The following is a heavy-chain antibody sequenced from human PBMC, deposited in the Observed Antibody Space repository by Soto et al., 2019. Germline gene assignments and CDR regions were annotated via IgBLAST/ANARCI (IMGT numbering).Heavy chain of an antibody. D-gene: IGHD6-19*01. CDR2: IYHGGST. CDR1: GVSVSRYY. CDR3: AQTTGWPGFDF. V-gene: IGHV4-59*02. J-gene: IGHJ4*02. Sequence: QVQLQESGPGLVKPSETMSLTCTASGVSVSRYYWSWIRQFPGKGLEWIGHIYHGGSTKFNPSLKSRVTVSIDTSKNQFSLKLSSVTAADTAVYYCAQTTGWPGFDFWGQGTPVAVSS.